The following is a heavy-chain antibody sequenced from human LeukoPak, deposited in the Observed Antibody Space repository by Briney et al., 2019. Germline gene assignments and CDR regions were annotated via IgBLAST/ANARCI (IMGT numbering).Heavy chain of an antibody. J-gene: IGHJ6*03. Sequence: GESLKISCKGSGYSFTTYWIGWVRQMPGKGLEWMGFIYPGDSNTRYSPSFQGQVTISADKSISTAYLQWSSLKASDSAMYYCARTGANRYCSSTRCSSETYFYYYYQMDVWGKGTTVTVSS. CDR3: ARTGANRYCSSTRCSSETYFYYYYQMDV. CDR2: IYPGDSNT. V-gene: IGHV5-51*01. CDR1: GYSFTTYW. D-gene: IGHD2-2*01.